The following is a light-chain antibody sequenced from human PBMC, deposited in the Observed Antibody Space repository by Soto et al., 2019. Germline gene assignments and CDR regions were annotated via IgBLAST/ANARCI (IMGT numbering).Light chain of an antibody. J-gene: IGKJ5*01. CDR2: DAF. CDR3: QQRADWIT. CDR1: PSVGSN. Sequence: EIVLTQSPATLSLSPGETATLSCRASPSVGSNLGWYQQRPGQAPRLVIFDAFNRVTGVPDRFSGGGSETDFTLTISSLEPEDFAVYYCQQRADWITFGQGTRLEIK. V-gene: IGKV3-11*01.